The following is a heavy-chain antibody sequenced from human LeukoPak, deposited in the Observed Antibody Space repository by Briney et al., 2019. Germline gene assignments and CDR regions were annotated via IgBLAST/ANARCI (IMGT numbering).Heavy chain of an antibody. Sequence: SETLSLTCSVSGGSISSSNYYWGWIRQPPGQGLEWIGTIYYSGTTYYNPSLESRVTISEDTSRNQFSLTLRSLTAADTAVYYCARQTSDYYYYYIDVWGKGTAVTVSS. J-gene: IGHJ6*03. D-gene: IGHD3-10*01. CDR2: IYYSGTT. CDR1: GGSISSSNYY. CDR3: ARQTSDYYYYYIDV. V-gene: IGHV4-39*01.